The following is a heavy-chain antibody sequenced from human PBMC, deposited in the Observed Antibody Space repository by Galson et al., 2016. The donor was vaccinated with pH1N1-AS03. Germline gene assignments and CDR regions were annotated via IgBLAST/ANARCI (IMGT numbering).Heavy chain of an antibody. CDR2: IDWDDDK. J-gene: IGHJ3*02. CDR3: ARMSDYGDVMDVFDI. Sequence: PALVKPTQTLTLTCTFSGFSLSTSGMCVSWIRQPPGKALEWLARIDWDDDKYYSTSLKTRFTISKDTSTNQVDLTMTNMDPVDTATYSCARMSDYGDVMDVFDICGQGTMVTVSS. CDR1: GFSLSTSGMC. V-gene: IGHV2-70*11. D-gene: IGHD4-17*01.